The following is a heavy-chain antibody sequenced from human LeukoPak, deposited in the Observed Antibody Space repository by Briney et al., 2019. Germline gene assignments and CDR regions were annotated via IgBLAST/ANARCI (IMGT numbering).Heavy chain of an antibody. CDR3: AKDLPGITIFGSFQH. J-gene: IGHJ1*01. Sequence: PGRSLRLSCAASGFTFSSYVMHWVRQAPGKGLEWVAVISYDGSNKYYADSVKGRFTISRDNSKNTLYLQMNSLRAEDTAVYYCAKDLPGITIFGSFQHWGQGTLVTVSS. D-gene: IGHD3-9*01. CDR1: GFTFSSYV. CDR2: ISYDGSNK. V-gene: IGHV3-30*18.